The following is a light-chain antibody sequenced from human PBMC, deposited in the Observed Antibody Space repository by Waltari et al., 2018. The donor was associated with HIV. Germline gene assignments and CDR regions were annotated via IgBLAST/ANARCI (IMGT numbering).Light chain of an antibody. V-gene: IGLV2-8*01. J-gene: IGLJ2*01. CDR2: EVS. CDR3: SSYAGSINVP. Sequence: QSALTQPPSASGSPGQSVTISCTGTSRDVGGYNYVSWYQQHPGKAPKLLIAEVSKRPSGVPDRFSGSKSGNTASLTVSGLQAEDEADYYCSSYAGSINVPFGGGTKLAVL. CDR1: SRDVGGYNY.